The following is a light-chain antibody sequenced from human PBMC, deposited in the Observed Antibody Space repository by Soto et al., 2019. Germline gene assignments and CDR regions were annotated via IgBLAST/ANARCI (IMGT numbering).Light chain of an antibody. CDR3: QQYKHRYPVT. J-gene: IGKJ4*01. V-gene: IGKV3-15*01. Sequence: ETVLTQSPATLSVSLGERATLSCRASQSVSSNLAWYQQKPGQAPRLLIYGASIRPTGVPARFSGSGSGTDFTLTISSLQPEDYAVYFCQQYKHRYPVTFGRGTKVEIK. CDR2: GAS. CDR1: QSVSSN.